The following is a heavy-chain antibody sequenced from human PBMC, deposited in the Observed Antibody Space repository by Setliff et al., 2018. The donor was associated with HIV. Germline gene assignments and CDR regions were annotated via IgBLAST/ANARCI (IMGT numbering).Heavy chain of an antibody. CDR1: GFTFSSYS. V-gene: IGHV3-30*12. Sequence: PGGSLRLSCAASGFTFSSYSMHWVRQAPGKGLEWVAVMSGDANSQYYADSVKGRFTISRDNAKNSLYLQMNSLRAEDTAVYYCAREGNWGEGDYYYMDVWGKGTTVTVSS. CDR3: AREGNWGEGDYYYMDV. CDR2: MSGDANSQ. J-gene: IGHJ6*03. D-gene: IGHD7-27*01.